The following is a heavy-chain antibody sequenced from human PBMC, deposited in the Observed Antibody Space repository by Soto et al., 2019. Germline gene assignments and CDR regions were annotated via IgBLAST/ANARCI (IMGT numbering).Heavy chain of an antibody. CDR3: AAGGGLPRYY. Sequence: QLQLQESGSGLVKPSQTLSLTCAVSGGSISSGGYSWSWIRQPPGKGLEWIGYIYHSGSTYYNPSLQSRVTRSVDRSKNQFSLKLSSVTAADTAVCYCAAGGGLPRYYWGQGTLVTVSS. J-gene: IGHJ4*02. D-gene: IGHD5-12*01. V-gene: IGHV4-30-2*01. CDR1: GGSISSGGYS. CDR2: IYHSGST.